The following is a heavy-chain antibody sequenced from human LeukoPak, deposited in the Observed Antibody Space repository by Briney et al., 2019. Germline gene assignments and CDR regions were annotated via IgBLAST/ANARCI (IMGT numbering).Heavy chain of an antibody. CDR3: AKDLLSKQLWSY. Sequence: GRSLRLSCAASGFTFSSYGMHWVRQAPGKGLEWVAVISYDGSNKYYADSVKGRFTISRDNSKNTLYLQMNSLRAEDTAVYYCAKDLLSKQLWSYWGQGTLVTVSS. J-gene: IGHJ4*02. CDR2: ISYDGSNK. V-gene: IGHV3-30*18. CDR1: GFTFSSYG. D-gene: IGHD1-1*01.